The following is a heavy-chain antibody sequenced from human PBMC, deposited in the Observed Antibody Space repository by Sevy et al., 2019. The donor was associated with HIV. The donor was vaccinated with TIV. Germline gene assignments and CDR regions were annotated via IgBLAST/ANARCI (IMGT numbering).Heavy chain of an antibody. CDR2: ISYDGSNK. J-gene: IGHJ6*02. D-gene: IGHD2-2*01. Sequence: GGSLRLSCAASGFTFSSYGMHWVRQAPGKGLEWVAVISYDGSNKYYADSVKGRFTISRDNSKNTLYLQMNSLRAEDTAVYYCAKDRGIWGYCSSTSCYQNGMDVWGQRTTVTVSS. CDR1: GFTFSSYG. CDR3: AKDRGIWGYCSSTSCYQNGMDV. V-gene: IGHV3-30*18.